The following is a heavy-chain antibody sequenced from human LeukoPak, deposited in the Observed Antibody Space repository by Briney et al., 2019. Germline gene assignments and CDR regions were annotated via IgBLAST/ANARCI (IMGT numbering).Heavy chain of an antibody. D-gene: IGHD2-2*01. CDR3: ARDWGCTDTRCYLGMDV. Sequence: PGGPQSLSCAASGFSFSRIYMNWARHPPGKGLECVSVNYSGGSTYYADSVKGRFTISRDNSKITLYLQMNSLRGEDTAVYYCARDWGCTDTRCYLGMDVWGQGTTVTVSS. J-gene: IGHJ6*02. V-gene: IGHV3-66*01. CDR2: NYSGGST. CDR1: GFSFSRIY.